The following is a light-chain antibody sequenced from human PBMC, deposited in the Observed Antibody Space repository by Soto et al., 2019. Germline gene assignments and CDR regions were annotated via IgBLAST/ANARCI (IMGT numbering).Light chain of an antibody. CDR1: QRVNSY. J-gene: IGKJ3*01. CDR3: QLRGTFT. CDR2: DAS. V-gene: IGKV3-11*01. Sequence: EIVLTQSPATLSLSPGERATLSCRASQRVNSYLAWYQQKPGQAPRLLIHDASHRATGIPARFSGSGSGTDFTLTISSLEPGDLAVYYCQLRGTFTFGLGNKVDI.